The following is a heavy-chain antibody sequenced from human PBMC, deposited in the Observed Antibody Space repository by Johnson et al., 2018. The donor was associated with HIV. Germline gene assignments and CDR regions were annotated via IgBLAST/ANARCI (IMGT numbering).Heavy chain of an antibody. J-gene: IGHJ3*02. V-gene: IGHV3-33*08. CDR1: GFTFSSYA. CDR2: IWYDGSNE. CDR3: AREAGTAFDI. Sequence: VQLVESGGGVVQPGRSLRLSCAVSGFTFSSYAMHWVRQAPGKGLEWVAVIWYDGSNEYYADSVKGRFTISRDNSKNTLYLQMSSLRADDTAVYYCAREAGTAFDIWGQGTMVTVSS.